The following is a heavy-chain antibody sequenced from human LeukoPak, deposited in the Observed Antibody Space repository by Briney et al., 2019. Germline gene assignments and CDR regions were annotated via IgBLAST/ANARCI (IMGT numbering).Heavy chain of an antibody. CDR3: ATSSGWKSNIDY. J-gene: IGHJ4*02. Sequence: ASVKVSCKASGGTFSNYAISWVRQAPGQGLEWMGWISAYNGNTNYAQKLQGRVTMTTDTSTSTAYMELRSLRSDDTAVFYCATSSGWKSNIDYWGQGTLVTVSS. CDR2: ISAYNGNT. D-gene: IGHD6-19*01. V-gene: IGHV1-18*01. CDR1: GGTFSNYA.